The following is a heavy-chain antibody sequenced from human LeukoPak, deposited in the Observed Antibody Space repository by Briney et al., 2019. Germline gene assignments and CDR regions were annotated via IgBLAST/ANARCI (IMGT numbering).Heavy chain of an antibody. CDR1: GYTFTSYG. Sequence: ASVTLSCKASGYTFTSYGISWVRQAPGQGLEWMGWISAYNGNTNYAQKLQGRVTMTTDTSTSTAYMELRSLRSDDTAVYYCARLSFMITFGGVIVIPAFDIWGQGTMVTVSS. CDR3: ARLSFMITFGGVIVIPAFDI. V-gene: IGHV1-18*01. CDR2: ISAYNGNT. J-gene: IGHJ3*02. D-gene: IGHD3-16*02.